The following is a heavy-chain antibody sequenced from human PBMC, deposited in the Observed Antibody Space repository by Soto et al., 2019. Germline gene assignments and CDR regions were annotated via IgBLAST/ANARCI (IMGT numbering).Heavy chain of an antibody. CDR1: GLTISGKKY. J-gene: IGHJ3*01. CDR3: ATWHEREHAYDV. Sequence: DVQLVESGGSLIQPGESLRLSCAAFGLTISGKKYVAWVRQAPGKGLEWGSALYDVDGSFYADSVKGRFTTSSDSSKTTVYLQMHDLRPDDTSVYYCATWHEREHAYDVWGQGTTVTVSS. CDR2: LYDVDGS. V-gene: IGHV3-53*01. D-gene: IGHD1-1*01.